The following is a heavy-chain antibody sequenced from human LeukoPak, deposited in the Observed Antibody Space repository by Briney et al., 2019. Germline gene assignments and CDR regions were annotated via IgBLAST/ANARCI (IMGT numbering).Heavy chain of an antibody. V-gene: IGHV3-23*01. CDR2: ISGSGGST. CDR3: AKDFSRFYYDSSGDY. D-gene: IGHD3-22*01. CDR1: GFTFSSYA. J-gene: IGHJ4*02. Sequence: PGGSLRLSCAASGFTFSSYAMSWVRQAPGKGLEWVSAISGSGGSTYYADSVKGRFTISRDNSKNTLYLQMNSLRAEDTAVYYCAKDFSRFYYDSSGDYWGQGTLVTVPS.